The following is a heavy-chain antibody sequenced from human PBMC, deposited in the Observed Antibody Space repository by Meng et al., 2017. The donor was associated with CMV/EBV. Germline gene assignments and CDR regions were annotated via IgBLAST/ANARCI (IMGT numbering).Heavy chain of an antibody. Sequence: GGSLRLSCAASGFTFSSYAMSWVRQAPGQGLEWVSVIYSGGSSTYYADSVKGRFTISRDNSKNTLYLQMNSLRAEDTAVYYCALAALDLFDPWGQGTLVTVSS. CDR3: ALAALDLFDP. J-gene: IGHJ5*02. V-gene: IGHV3-23*03. CDR1: GFTFSSYA. CDR2: IYSGGSST. D-gene: IGHD6-6*01.